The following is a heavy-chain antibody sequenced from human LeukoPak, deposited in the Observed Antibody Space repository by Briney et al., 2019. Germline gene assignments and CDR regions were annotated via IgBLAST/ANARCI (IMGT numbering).Heavy chain of an antibody. CDR2: MNPNTGNA. CDR1: GYTFTNFD. D-gene: IGHD5-18*01. J-gene: IGHJ5*02. V-gene: IGHV1-8*01. CDR3: AREGSDTAHYNWFDP. Sequence: ASVKVSCKASGYTFTNFDINWVRQATGQGLEWMGWMNPNTGNAGYAQKFQDRVTITWDASISTAYMDLSSLRSEDTAVYYCAREGSDTAHYNWFDPWGQGTLVTVSS.